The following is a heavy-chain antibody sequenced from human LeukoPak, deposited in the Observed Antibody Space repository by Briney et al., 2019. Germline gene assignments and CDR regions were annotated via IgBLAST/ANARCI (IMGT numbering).Heavy chain of an antibody. V-gene: IGHV3-23*01. CDR2: ISGSGGST. Sequence: PGGSLRLSCAASGFTFSSYAMSWVRQAPGKGLGWVSAISGSGGSTYYADSVKGRFTISRDNSKNTLYLQMNSLRAEDTAVYYCARSIRTNVWGTFRYTDYYFDYWGRGTLVTVSS. CDR3: ARSIRTNVWGTFRYTDYYFDY. CDR1: GFTFSSYA. J-gene: IGHJ4*02. D-gene: IGHD3-16*02.